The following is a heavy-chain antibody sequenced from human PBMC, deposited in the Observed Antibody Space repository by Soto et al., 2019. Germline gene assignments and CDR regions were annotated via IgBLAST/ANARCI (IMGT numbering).Heavy chain of an antibody. CDR2: ISSSSSYI. CDR1: GFTFSSYS. D-gene: IGHD3-16*01. J-gene: IGHJ3*02. CDR3: ASFYIWGSTTLDAFDI. Sequence: GSLRLSCAASGFTFSSYSMNWVRQAPGKGLEWVSSISSSSSYIYYADSVKGRFTISRDNAKNSLYLQMNSLRAEDTAVYYCASFYIWGSTTLDAFDIWGQGTMVTVSS. V-gene: IGHV3-21*01.